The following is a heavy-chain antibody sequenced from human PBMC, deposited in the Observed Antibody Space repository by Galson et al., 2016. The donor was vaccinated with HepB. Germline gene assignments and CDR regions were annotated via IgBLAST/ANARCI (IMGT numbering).Heavy chain of an antibody. CDR1: GYTFTSYY. CDR3: ARDRPTSYYDILTGYLH. Sequence: SVKVSCKASGYTFTSYYIHWVRQAPGQGLEWMGIINPSAATTTYAQKSQGRVTMTRDTSTSTVYMELSSLRSEDTAVYYCARDRPTSYYDILTGYLHWGQGTLVTVSS. V-gene: IGHV1-46*01. J-gene: IGHJ4*02. CDR2: INPSAATT. D-gene: IGHD3-9*01.